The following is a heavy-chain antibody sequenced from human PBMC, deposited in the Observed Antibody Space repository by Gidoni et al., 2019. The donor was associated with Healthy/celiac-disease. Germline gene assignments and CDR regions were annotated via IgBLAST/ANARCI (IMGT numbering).Heavy chain of an antibody. D-gene: IGHD2-2*02. Sequence: EVQLLEYGGGLVKPGGSLRLSCAASGFTFSSYAMSWVRQDPGKGLEWGSAISGSGGSTYYADSVKGMFTIARDNSNNTLYLQRNSLRAEDTAVYYCAKQLHRGPAAIFDYLVQGTLVTVSS. CDR2: ISGSGGST. V-gene: IGHV3-23*01. J-gene: IGHJ4*02. CDR1: GFTFSSYA. CDR3: AKQLHRGPAAIFDY.